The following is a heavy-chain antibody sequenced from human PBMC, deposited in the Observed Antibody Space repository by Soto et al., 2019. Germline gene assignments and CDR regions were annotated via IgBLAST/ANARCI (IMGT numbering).Heavy chain of an antibody. V-gene: IGHV3-23*01. J-gene: IGHJ2*01. CDR3: ARRVLLPLVKTHWYFDL. D-gene: IGHD3-16*01. Sequence: EVQLLESGGGLVQPGGSLRLSCAASGFTFSNYDMSWVRRAPGQGLEWVSAINGSGSTFFYADSVKGRFFISRDNSKNTLSLQLNSLRAEDTAVYYCARRVLLPLVKTHWYFDLWGRAPPVTVSS. CDR1: GFTFSNYD. CDR2: INGSGSTF.